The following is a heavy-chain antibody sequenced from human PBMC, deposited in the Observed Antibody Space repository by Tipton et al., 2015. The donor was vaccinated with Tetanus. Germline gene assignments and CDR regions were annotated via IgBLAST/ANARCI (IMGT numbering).Heavy chain of an antibody. D-gene: IGHD2-8*02. CDR3: AGVTAQRTELYFEH. CDR1: GGSVSGSSHY. Sequence: TLSLTCTVSGGSVSGSSHYWSWIRQPPGKPLEWVGYVYYTGDTNYNPSLKSRVTISMDRSENQISLKMTSVTAADTAVYYCAGVTAQRTELYFEHWGQGTQVTVSS. J-gene: IGHJ1*01. CDR2: VYYTGDT. V-gene: IGHV4-61*01.